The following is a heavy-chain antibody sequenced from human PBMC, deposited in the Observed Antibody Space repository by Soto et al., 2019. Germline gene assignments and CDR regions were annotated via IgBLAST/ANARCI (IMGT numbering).Heavy chain of an antibody. CDR2: INADGTST. CDR3: VKVLARGVGVPRFYFDS. CDR1: GFTFSNSW. Sequence: GGSLRLSCAASGFTFSNSWMHWVRQVSGKGLEWVSRINADGTSTSYADSVKGRFTISRDNAENTLYLHVNSLRAEDTAVYYCVKVLARGVGVPRFYFDSWGQGALVTAPQ. V-gene: IGHV3-74*01. J-gene: IGHJ4*02. D-gene: IGHD2-2*01.